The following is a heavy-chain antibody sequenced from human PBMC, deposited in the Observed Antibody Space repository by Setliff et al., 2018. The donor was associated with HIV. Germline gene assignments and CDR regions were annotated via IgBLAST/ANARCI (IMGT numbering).Heavy chain of an antibody. CDR2: MNPNSGNT. J-gene: IGHJ4*02. CDR3: ARGRLRNYFDY. D-gene: IGHD2-8*01. CDR1: GYTFTYYA. V-gene: IGHV1-8*02. Sequence: ASVKVSCKASGYTFTYYAMHWVRQAPGQGLEWMGWMNPNSGNTGYAQKFQGRVTMTKNTSISTAYLELSSLRSEDTAVYYCARGRLRNYFDYWGQGTLVTVSS.